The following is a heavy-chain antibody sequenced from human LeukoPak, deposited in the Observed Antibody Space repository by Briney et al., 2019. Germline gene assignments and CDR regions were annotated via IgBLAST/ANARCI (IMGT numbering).Heavy chain of an antibody. V-gene: IGHV1-69*04. CDR1: VGTFSSYA. D-gene: IGHD1-26*01. Sequence: SVKDSFKSSVGTFSSYAFSWVRQAGGQGLEWMGRIISGLGIANDAQNLPGRVTITADKSTSTAYMELSSLRCEDTAVYYCARWSSSGEGGGMDVWGQGTTVTVSS. J-gene: IGHJ6*02. CDR2: IISGLGIA. CDR3: ARWSSSGEGGGMDV.